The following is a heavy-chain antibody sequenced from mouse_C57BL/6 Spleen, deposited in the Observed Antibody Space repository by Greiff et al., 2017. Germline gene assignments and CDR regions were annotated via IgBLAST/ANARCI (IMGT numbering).Heavy chain of an antibody. D-gene: IGHD2-2*01. CDR1: GYTFTDYY. Sequence: VQLQESGAELVRPGASVKLSCKASGYTFTDYYINWVKQRPGQGLEWIARIYPGRGNTYYNEKVKGKATLTAEKSSSTAYMQLSSLTSEDSAVYFCARGLRGFYYAMDYWGQGTSVTVSS. J-gene: IGHJ4*01. CDR2: IYPGRGNT. CDR3: ARGLRGFYYAMDY. V-gene: IGHV1-76*01.